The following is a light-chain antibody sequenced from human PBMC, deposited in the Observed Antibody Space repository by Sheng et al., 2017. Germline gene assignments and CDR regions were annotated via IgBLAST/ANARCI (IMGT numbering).Light chain of an antibody. V-gene: IGLV3-1*01. J-gene: IGLJ2*01. CDR2: QDK. CDR3: QAWDSSTVV. Sequence: SYELTQPPSVSVSPGQTASITCSGDKLGDKYAFWYQQKPGQSPVLVIYQDKKRPSGIPERFSGSNSGNTATLTISGTQTMDEAAYYCQAWDSSTVVFGGGTKLTVL. CDR1: KLGDKY.